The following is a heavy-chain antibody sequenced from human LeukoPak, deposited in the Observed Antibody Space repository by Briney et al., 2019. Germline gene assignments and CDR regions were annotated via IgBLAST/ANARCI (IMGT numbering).Heavy chain of an antibody. CDR1: GFTFSVYA. CDR3: AKDASGSYCPDY. J-gene: IGHJ4*02. V-gene: IGHV3-23*01. D-gene: IGHD1-26*01. Sequence: GGSLRLSCAASGFTFSVYAMSWVRQAPGKGLEWVSGISGSGANTHYVDSVKGRFTISRDSSKNTLYLQMNSPRAEDTATYYCAKDASGSYCPDYWGQGTLVTVSS. CDR2: ISGSGANT.